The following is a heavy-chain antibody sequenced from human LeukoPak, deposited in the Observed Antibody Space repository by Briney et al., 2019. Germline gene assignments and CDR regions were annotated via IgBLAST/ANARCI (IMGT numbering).Heavy chain of an antibody. V-gene: IGHV1-69*05. CDR1: GGTFSSYG. J-gene: IGHJ4*02. CDR3: ARGPYDSSSGPNRLFDY. D-gene: IGHD3-22*01. CDR2: IIPIFGTA. Sequence: GASVKVSCRASGGTFSSYGVSWVRQAPGQELEWMGRIIPIFGTANYAQKFQGRVTITTDESTSTAYMELSSLRSEDTAVYYCARGPYDSSSGPNRLFDYWGQGTLVTVSS.